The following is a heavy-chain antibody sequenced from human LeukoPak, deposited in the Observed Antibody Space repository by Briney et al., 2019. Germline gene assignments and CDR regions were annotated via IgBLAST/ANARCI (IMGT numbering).Heavy chain of an antibody. CDR3: ARRGYSSSWYGGLGLYRGIDY. CDR1: GGSISSSSYY. J-gene: IGHJ4*02. D-gene: IGHD6-13*01. Sequence: PSETLSLTCTVSGGSISSSSYYWGWIRQPPGKGLEWIGSIYYSGSTYYNPSLKSRVTISVDTSKNQFSLKLSSVTAADTAVYYCARRGYSSSWYGGLGLYRGIDYWGQGTLVTVSS. CDR2: IYYSGST. V-gene: IGHV4-39*01.